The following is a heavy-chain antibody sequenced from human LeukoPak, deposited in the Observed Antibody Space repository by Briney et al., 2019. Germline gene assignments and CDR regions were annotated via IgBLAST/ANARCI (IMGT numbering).Heavy chain of an antibody. J-gene: IGHJ4*02. CDR3: VTYKVGAVFDY. CDR2: IKQDGSEK. V-gene: IGHV3-7*01. CDR1: GFTFSTYW. Sequence: GGSLRLSCAASGFTFSTYWMSWVRQAPGMGLEWVANIKQDGSEKSYVDSVKGRFTISRDNAKNSLYLQMNSLRAEDTAVYYCVTYKVGAVFDYWGQGTLVTVSS. D-gene: IGHD1-26*01.